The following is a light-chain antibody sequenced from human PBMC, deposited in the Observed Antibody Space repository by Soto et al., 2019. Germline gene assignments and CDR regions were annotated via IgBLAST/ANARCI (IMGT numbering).Light chain of an antibody. J-gene: IGKJ5*01. CDR1: QSVSTF. CDR2: NAS. Sequence: EIVLTQSPATVSFSPGERAILSCRSSQSVSTFLAWFQQKPGQPPRLLIYNASNRTTGIPARFSGSGSGTDFTLTISSLEPEDFAVYYCQQRGDWPPITLGQGTRLEIK. CDR3: QQRGDWPPIT. V-gene: IGKV3-11*01.